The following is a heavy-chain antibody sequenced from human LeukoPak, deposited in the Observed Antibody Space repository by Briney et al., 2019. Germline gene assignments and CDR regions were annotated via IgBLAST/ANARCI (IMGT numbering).Heavy chain of an antibody. CDR2: IIPILGIA. CDR3: VTESWGYCGGDCYE. Sequence: SVKVSCKASGGTFSSYTISWVRQAPGQGLEWMGRIIPILGIANYAQKFQGRVTITADKSTSTAYMELSSLRSEETAVYYCVTESWGYCGGDCYEWGQGTLVTVSS. D-gene: IGHD2-21*02. CDR1: GGTFSSYT. V-gene: IGHV1-69*02. J-gene: IGHJ4*02.